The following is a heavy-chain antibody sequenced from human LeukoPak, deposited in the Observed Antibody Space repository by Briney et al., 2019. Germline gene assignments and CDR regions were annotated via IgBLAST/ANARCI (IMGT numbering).Heavy chain of an antibody. J-gene: IGHJ5*02. CDR3: ARGISVAGTLDP. V-gene: IGHV4-61*05. D-gene: IGHD6-19*01. Sequence: SETLSLTCTVSGGSISGSSYYWSWIRQPPGKGLEWIGYIYYSGSTNYNPSLKSRVTISVDTSKNQFSLKLSSVTAADTAVYYCARGISVAGTLDPWGQGTLVTVSS. CDR2: IYYSGST. CDR1: GGSISGSSYY.